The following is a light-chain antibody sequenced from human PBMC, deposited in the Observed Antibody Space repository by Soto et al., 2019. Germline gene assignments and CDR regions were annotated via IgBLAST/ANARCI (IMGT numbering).Light chain of an antibody. CDR3: HVWHSSTNLPV. V-gene: IGLV3-21*04. CDR1: NIGSRS. CDR2: YDS. Sequence: SYELTQPPSVSVAPGKTARITCGGNNIGSRSVHWYQQKPGQAPVVVIYYDSDRPSGIPERFSASNSENTATLTISSVEAGDEAVYYCHVWHSSTNLPVFGGGTKLTVL. J-gene: IGLJ2*01.